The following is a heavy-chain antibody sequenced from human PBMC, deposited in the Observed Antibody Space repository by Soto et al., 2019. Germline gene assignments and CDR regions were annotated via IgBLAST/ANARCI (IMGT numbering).Heavy chain of an antibody. CDR2: IKPDGSAT. J-gene: IGHJ4*02. CDR1: GSALPNYW. D-gene: IGHD2-15*01. Sequence: EVQVVESGGDLVQPGGSLRLSCAASGSALPNYWMNWVRQAPGKGLEWVANIKPDGSATYYGDSVKGRSTLSRDNVKTSLSLQKNSLRAEDTAVYFCFGCYGGTQWGKGTLVSDSS. CDR3: FGCYGGTQ. V-gene: IGHV3-7*03.